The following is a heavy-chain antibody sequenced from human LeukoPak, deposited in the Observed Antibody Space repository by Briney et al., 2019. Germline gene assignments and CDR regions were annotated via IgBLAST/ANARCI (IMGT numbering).Heavy chain of an antibody. CDR3: ARVGSSSWYRRWFDP. CDR1: GGSFSGYY. CDR2: INHSGST. V-gene: IGHV4-34*01. J-gene: IGHJ5*02. D-gene: IGHD6-13*01. Sequence: SETLSLTCAVYGGSFSGYYWSWIRQPPGKGLEWIGEINHSGSTNYNPSLKSRVTISVDTSKNQFSLKLSSVTAADTVVYYCARVGSSSWYRRWFDPWGQGTLVTVSS.